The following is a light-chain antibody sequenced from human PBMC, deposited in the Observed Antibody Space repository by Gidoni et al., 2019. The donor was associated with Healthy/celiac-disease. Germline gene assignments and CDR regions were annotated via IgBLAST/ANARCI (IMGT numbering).Light chain of an antibody. Sequence: EIVLPPSPGTLSLSPGERATLSCRASQSVSSSYLAWYQQKPGQAPRLLIYGASSRATGIPDRFSGSGSGTDFTLTISRLEPEDFAVYYCQQDGSSTGTFGQXTKLEIK. CDR2: GAS. CDR3: QQDGSSTGT. CDR1: QSVSSSY. V-gene: IGKV3-20*01. J-gene: IGKJ2*02.